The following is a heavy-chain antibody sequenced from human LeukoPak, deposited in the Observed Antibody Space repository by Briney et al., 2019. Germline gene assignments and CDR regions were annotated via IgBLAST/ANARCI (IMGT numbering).Heavy chain of an antibody. Sequence: PGRSLRLSCAASGFTFSSYSMNWVRQAPGKGLEWVSAISGSGGSTYYADSVKGRFTISRDNSKNTLYLQMNSLRAEDTAVYYCAKLGIWFGELFDDDYWGQGTLVTVSS. J-gene: IGHJ4*02. CDR1: GFTFSSYS. CDR3: AKLGIWFGELFDDDY. D-gene: IGHD3-10*01. V-gene: IGHV3-23*01. CDR2: ISGSGGST.